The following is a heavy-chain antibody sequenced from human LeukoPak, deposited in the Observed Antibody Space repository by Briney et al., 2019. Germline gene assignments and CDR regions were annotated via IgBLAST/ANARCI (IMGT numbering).Heavy chain of an antibody. Sequence: SETLSLTCTVSGGSISSSSYYWGWIRQPPGKGLEWIGSIYYSGSTYYNPSLKSRVTISVDTSKNQFSLKLSSVTAADTAVYYCARAAQFYYDSSAFDIWGQGTMVTVSS. J-gene: IGHJ3*02. D-gene: IGHD3-22*01. V-gene: IGHV4-39*07. CDR2: IYYSGST. CDR3: ARAAQFYYDSSAFDI. CDR1: GGSISSSSYY.